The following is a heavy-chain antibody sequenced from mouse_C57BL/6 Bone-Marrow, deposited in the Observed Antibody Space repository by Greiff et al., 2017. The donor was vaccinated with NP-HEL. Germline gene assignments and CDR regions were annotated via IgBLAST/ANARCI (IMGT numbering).Heavy chain of an antibody. V-gene: IGHV5-15*01. Sequence: DVQLQESGGGLVQPGGSLKLSCAASGFTFSDYGMAWVRQAPRKGPEWVAFISNLAYSLYYADTVTGRFTISRENAKNTLYLERSSLRSEDTAMYYCARFYDGYSAWFAYWGQGTLVTVSA. D-gene: IGHD2-3*01. CDR1: GFTFSDYG. CDR2: ISNLAYSL. CDR3: ARFYDGYSAWFAY. J-gene: IGHJ3*01.